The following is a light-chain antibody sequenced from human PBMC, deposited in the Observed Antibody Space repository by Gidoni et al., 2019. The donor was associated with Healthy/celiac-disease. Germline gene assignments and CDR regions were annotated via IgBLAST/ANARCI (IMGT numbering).Light chain of an antibody. V-gene: IGKV3-20*01. CDR3: QQYLSFWT. CDR2: AAS. J-gene: IGKJ1*01. CDR1: QSVSSY. Sequence: EIVLTQSPGTLSLSPGERATLSCRASQSVSSYLAWYQQKPGQAPRLFIYAASNRATGIPDRFSGSGSGTDFTLTISRLEPEDFAVYYCQQYLSFWTFGQGTKVEIK.